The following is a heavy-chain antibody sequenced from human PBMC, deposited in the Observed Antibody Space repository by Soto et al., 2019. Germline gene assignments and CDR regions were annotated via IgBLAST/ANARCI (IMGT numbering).Heavy chain of an antibody. CDR1: GYTFTSYG. V-gene: IGHV1-18*01. CDR2: ISAYNGNT. CDR3: ARASSSGDYVRSPFDY. D-gene: IGHD4-17*01. J-gene: IGHJ4*02. Sequence: ASVKVSCKASGYTFTSYGISWVRQAPGQGLEWMGWISAYNGNTNYAQKLQGRVTMTTDTSTSTAYMELRSLRSDDTAVYYCARASSSGDYVRSPFDYWGQGTLVTVSS.